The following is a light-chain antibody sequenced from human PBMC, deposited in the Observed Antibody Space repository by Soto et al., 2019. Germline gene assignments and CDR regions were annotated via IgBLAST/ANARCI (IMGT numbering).Light chain of an antibody. V-gene: IGLV2-14*03. J-gene: IGLJ2*01. CDR1: SSDIGAYNF. CDR2: DVN. CDR3: TSWTTSTTMI. Sequence: QSVLTQPASVSGSPGQSITISCTGTSSDIGAYNFVSWYQQHPGKAPKLMLYDVNIRPSGVSNRFSGSKSGITASLTISGLQAEDEADYYCTSWTTSTTMICGGGTKLTVL.